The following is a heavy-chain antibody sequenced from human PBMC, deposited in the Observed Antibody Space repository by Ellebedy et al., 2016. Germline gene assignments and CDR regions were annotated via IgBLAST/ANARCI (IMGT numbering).Heavy chain of an antibody. Sequence: ASVKVSXXASGYTFTGYYMHWVRQAPGQGLEWMGWINPNSGGTNYAQKFQGRVTMTRDTSISTAYMELSRLRSDDTAVYYCARDLWLTGYDYWGQGTLVTVSS. J-gene: IGHJ4*02. CDR2: INPNSGGT. CDR3: ARDLWLTGYDY. D-gene: IGHD3-9*01. CDR1: GYTFTGYY. V-gene: IGHV1-2*02.